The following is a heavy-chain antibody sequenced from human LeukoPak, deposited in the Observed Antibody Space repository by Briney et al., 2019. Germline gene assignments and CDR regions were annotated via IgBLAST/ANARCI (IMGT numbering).Heavy chain of an antibody. V-gene: IGHV4-34*01. CDR3: ATFTHVVAATPSRAFDI. Sequence: PSETLSLTCAVYGGSFSGYYWSWIRQPPGKGLEWIGEINHSGSTNYNPSLKSRVTISVDTSKNQFSLKLGSVTAADTAVYYCATFTHVVAATPSRAFDIWGQGTMVTVSS. J-gene: IGHJ3*02. D-gene: IGHD2-15*01. CDR1: GGSFSGYY. CDR2: INHSGST.